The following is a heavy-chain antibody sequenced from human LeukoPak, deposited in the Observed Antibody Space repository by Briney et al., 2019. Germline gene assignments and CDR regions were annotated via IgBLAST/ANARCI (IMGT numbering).Heavy chain of an antibody. Sequence: GGSLRLSCAASGFIFSRYSMNWVRQAPGKGLEWVSSISSSTTDIYYADSVKGRFTISRDNAKNSLYLQMNSLRAEDTAVYYCARDLSSRSSGWYPDNWGQGTLVTVSS. J-gene: IGHJ4*02. CDR1: GFIFSRYS. V-gene: IGHV3-21*01. CDR2: ISSSTTDI. D-gene: IGHD6-19*01. CDR3: ARDLSSRSSGWYPDN.